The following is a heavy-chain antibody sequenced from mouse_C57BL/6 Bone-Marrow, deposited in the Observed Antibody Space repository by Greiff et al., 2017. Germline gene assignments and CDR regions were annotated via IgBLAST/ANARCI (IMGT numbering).Heavy chain of an antibody. CDR2: IHPNSGST. D-gene: IGHD2-10*01. CDR1: GYTFTSYW. V-gene: IGHV1-64*01. Sequence: QVQLQQPGAELVKPGASVKLSCKASGYTFTSYWMHWVKQRPGQGLEWIGMIHPNSGSTNSTEKFKRKATLTVDKSSSTAYMQLRSLTSEDSAVYYCSRGACYGGYFDVWGTGTTVTVSS. CDR3: SRGACYGGYFDV. J-gene: IGHJ1*03.